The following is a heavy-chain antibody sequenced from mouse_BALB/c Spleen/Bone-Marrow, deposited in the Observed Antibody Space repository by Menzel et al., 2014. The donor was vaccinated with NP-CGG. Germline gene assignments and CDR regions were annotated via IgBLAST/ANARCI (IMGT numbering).Heavy chain of an antibody. V-gene: IGHV1-69*01. CDR1: GYTFTDYW. CDR2: IDTSDSYT. Sequence: VQPQQFGAELVMPGPSGKMSCKALGYTFTDYWMHWGKQRLGQALKWTGAIDTSDSYTSYNQKFKGKATLTEDESSSTAYMQLSSLTSEDSAVYYCARSAGYWYFDVWGAGTTVTVSS. CDR3: ARSAGYWYFDV. D-gene: IGHD1-2*01. J-gene: IGHJ1*01.